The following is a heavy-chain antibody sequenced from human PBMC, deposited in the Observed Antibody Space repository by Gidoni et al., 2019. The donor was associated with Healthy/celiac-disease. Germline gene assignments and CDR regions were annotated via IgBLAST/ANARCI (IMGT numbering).Heavy chain of an antibody. CDR1: GFTFSSYG. CDR3: AKMVRGSGSYFH. D-gene: IGHD3-10*01. Sequence: QLQLVASGGGVAQPGGPLSPYCAASGFTFSSYGMHWVRQSPGKGLEWVAFIRYDGSNKYYADSVKGRFTISRDNSKNTLYLQMNSLRAEDTAVYYCAKMVRGSGSYFHWGQGTLVTVSS. CDR2: IRYDGSNK. V-gene: IGHV3-30*02. J-gene: IGHJ4*02.